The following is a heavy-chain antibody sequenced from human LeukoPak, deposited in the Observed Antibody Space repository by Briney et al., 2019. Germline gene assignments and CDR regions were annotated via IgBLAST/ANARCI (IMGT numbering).Heavy chain of an antibody. J-gene: IGHJ4*02. D-gene: IGHD3-22*01. CDR2: INPNSGST. CDR1: GYTFIDYY. CDR3: ARDTAPYYLDGSGYYLDC. V-gene: IGHV1-2*02. Sequence: ASVKASCKASGYTFIDYYIHWVRQAPGQGLEWMGWINPNSGSTNYAQKFQGRVTLTRDTSISTVYMELSTMRSDDTAVYYCARDTAPYYLDGSGYYLDCWGQGTLVTVSS.